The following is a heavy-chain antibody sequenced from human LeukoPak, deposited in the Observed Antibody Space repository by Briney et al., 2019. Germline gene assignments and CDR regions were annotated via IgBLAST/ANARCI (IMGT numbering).Heavy chain of an antibody. J-gene: IGHJ6*03. CDR3: ARRNPYFYYMDV. CDR2: IFPSGSA. V-gene: IGHV4-4*09. CDR1: GGSISSYY. Sequence: SETLSLTCPGSGGSISSYYWSWIRQSPVKGLERIGYIFPSGSAFYNPSLESRVTISLDTSENQFSLTLSSVTAADTAVYYCARRNPYFYYMDVWGKGTTVTVSS.